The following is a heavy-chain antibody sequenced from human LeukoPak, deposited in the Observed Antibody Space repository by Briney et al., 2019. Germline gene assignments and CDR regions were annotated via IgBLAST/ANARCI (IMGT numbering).Heavy chain of an antibody. Sequence: GGSLRLSCAASGFSFSSFFMNWVRQAPGKGLEWVSSISESGDSMFYADSLKGRVTISRDNAKNSLYLQMNSLRAEDTAIYYSAKFAHCSRTTCYGIDYWGQGTLVTVSS. CDR3: AKFAHCSRTTCYGIDY. V-gene: IGHV3-21*01. D-gene: IGHD2-2*01. J-gene: IGHJ4*02. CDR2: ISESGDSM. CDR1: GFSFSSFF.